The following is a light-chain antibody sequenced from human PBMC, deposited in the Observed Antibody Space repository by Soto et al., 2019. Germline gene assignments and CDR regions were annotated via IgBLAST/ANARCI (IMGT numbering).Light chain of an antibody. V-gene: IGKV1-5*03. CDR2: KAS. CDR1: QSITNW. CDR3: QQYNSFPYT. J-gene: IGKJ2*01. Sequence: DIQMTQSPSTLSASQGDRVTITCRASQSITNWLAWYQQKPGKPPNLLIYKASTLESGVPSRFSGSGSGTEFTLTISSLQPADFATYYCQQYNSFPYTFGQGTKLEIK.